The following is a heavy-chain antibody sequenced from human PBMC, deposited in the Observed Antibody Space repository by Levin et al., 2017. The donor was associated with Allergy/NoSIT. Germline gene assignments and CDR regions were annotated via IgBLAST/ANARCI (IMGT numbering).Heavy chain of an antibody. CDR1: GYTFTSYD. CDR2: MNPNSGNT. Sequence: GESLKISCKASGYTFTSYDINWVRQATGQGLEWMGWMNPNSGNTGYAQKFQGRVTMTRNTSISTAYTELSSLRSEDTAVYYCASSRFSVTYYYDYGMDVWGQGTTVTVSS. D-gene: IGHD4-11*01. CDR3: ASSRFSVTYYYDYGMDV. V-gene: IGHV1-8*01. J-gene: IGHJ6*02.